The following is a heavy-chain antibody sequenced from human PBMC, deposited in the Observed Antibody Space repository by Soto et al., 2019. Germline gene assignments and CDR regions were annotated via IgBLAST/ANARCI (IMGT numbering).Heavy chain of an antibody. V-gene: IGHV1-69*08. CDR2: IIPILGET. D-gene: IGHD3-16*01. CDR1: GTIFSSYT. Sequence: QVQLVQSGAEVKKPGSSVRVSCKASGTIFSSYTISWVRQAPGQGLEWMGRIIPILGETNSAQKFQGRVTLTGDKSTNTAYMELNSLRLEDTALYYCARGLGGRMDDWGQGTTVTVSS. CDR3: ARGLGGRMDD. J-gene: IGHJ6*02.